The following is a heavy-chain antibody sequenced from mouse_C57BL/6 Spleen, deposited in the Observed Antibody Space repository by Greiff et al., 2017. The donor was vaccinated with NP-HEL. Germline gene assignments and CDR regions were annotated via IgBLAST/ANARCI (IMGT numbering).Heavy chain of an antibody. CDR2: IDPEDGET. CDR1: GFNIKDYY. Sequence: DVQLVESGAELVKPGASVKLSCTASGFNIKDYYMHWVKQRTEQGLEWIGRIDPEDGETKYVPKFQGKATITADTSSNTAYLQLSSLTSEDTAVYYCARGDDYHYFDYWGQGTTLTVSS. V-gene: IGHV14-2*01. CDR3: ARGDDYHYFDY. D-gene: IGHD2-4*01. J-gene: IGHJ2*01.